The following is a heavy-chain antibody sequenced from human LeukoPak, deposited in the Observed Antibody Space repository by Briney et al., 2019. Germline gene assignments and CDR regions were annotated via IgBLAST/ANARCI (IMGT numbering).Heavy chain of an antibody. CDR2: ISSSSGTI. J-gene: IGHJ2*01. D-gene: IGHD2-2*02. CDR1: GFTFSSYS. V-gene: IGHV3-48*01. Sequence: PGGSLRLSCAASGFTFSSYSMNWVRQAPGKGLEWVSYISSSSGTIYYADSVKGRFTISRDNAKNSLYLQMNSLRAEDTAVYYCARDIGGYCSSTSCYTGWYFDLWGRGTLVTVSS. CDR3: ARDIGGYCSSTSCYTGWYFDL.